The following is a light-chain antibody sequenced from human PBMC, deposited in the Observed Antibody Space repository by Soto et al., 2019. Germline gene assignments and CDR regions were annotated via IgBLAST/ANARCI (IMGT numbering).Light chain of an antibody. J-gene: IGKJ3*01. CDR2: AAS. Sequence: DIQMTQSPSSLSASVGDRVTITCRAGQSIVTYLNWYLQKPGKAPKLLIYAASNLQSGVPSRFSGSGSGTDFTLTISSLQPEDFATYYCQHTYSTPFTFGPGTKVDIK. V-gene: IGKV1-39*01. CDR3: QHTYSTPFT. CDR1: QSIVTY.